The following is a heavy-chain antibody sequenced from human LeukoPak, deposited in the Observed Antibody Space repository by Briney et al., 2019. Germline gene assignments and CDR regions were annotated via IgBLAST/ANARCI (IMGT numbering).Heavy chain of an antibody. CDR1: GYTFIGYY. J-gene: IGHJ4*02. V-gene: IGHV1-2*02. CDR2: INPSSGGK. Sequence: ASVKVSCTASGYTFIGYYMHWVRQTPGHGLEWRGWINPSSGGKNSAQTVQGGVTMNRDTSIRTAYMDLSRLRSDDTAVYYCARGLRYFDWLLYFDYWGQGTLVTVSS. D-gene: IGHD3-9*01. CDR3: ARGLRYFDWLLYFDY.